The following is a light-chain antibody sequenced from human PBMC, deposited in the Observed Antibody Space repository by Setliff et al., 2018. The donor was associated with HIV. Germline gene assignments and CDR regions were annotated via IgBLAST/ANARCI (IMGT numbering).Light chain of an antibody. CDR2: DVG. V-gene: IGLV2-14*03. Sequence: QSVLTQPASVSGSPGQSITISCTGTSSDVGTYNFVSWYQQHPGKAPKLMIYDVGYRPSGVSNRFSGSKSGNTASLTISGLQAEDEADYYCSSYTSTTPLYVFGTGTKVTVL. CDR1: SSDVGTYNF. J-gene: IGLJ1*01. CDR3: SSYTSTTPLYV.